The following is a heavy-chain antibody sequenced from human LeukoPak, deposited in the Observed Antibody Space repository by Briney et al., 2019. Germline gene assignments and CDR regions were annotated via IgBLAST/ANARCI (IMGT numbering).Heavy chain of an antibody. D-gene: IGHD4-17*01. Sequence: AAVKVSCKASGYTFTSYGISCVRQAPVQGLEWMGWISAYNGNTNYAQKLQGRVTMTTDTSTSTAYMELRSLRSDDTAVYYCARDFYGDYGDYWGQGTLVTVSS. CDR3: ARDFYGDYGDY. CDR1: GYTFTSYG. CDR2: ISAYNGNT. V-gene: IGHV1-18*01. J-gene: IGHJ4*02.